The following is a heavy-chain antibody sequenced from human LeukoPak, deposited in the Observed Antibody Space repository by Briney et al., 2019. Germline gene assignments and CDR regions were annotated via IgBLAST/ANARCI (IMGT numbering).Heavy chain of an antibody. J-gene: IGHJ3*02. CDR2: IRSDGST. CDR1: GFTVSSNY. D-gene: IGHD1-26*01. V-gene: IGHV3-53*01. Sequence: PGGSLRLSCTASGFTVSSNYMSWVRQAPGKGLEWVSVIRSDGSTNHADSVKGRFTISRDNSKNTLYLQMNNLRAEDTAMYYCAREMYSGKYNDAFDIWGQGTKVTVSS. CDR3: AREMYSGKYNDAFDI.